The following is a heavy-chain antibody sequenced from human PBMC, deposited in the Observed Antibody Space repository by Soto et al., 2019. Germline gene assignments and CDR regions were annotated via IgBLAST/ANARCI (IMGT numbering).Heavy chain of an antibody. V-gene: IGHV3-23*01. J-gene: IGHJ6*02. Sequence: GGSLRLSCAASGFTFSSYAMSWVRQAPGKGLEWVSAISGSGGSTYYADSVKGRFTISRDNSKNTLYLQMNSLRAEDTAVYYCAKDWCSSTSCIYYYYGMDVWGQGTTVTVSS. CDR2: ISGSGGST. D-gene: IGHD2-2*01. CDR3: AKDWCSSTSCIYYYYGMDV. CDR1: GFTFSSYA.